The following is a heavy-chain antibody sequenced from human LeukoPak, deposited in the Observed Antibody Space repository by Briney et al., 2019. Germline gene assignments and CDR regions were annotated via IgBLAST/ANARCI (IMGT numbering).Heavy chain of an antibody. CDR2: ISGYNGNT. CDR3: AREIGPFDY. V-gene: IGHV1-18*01. CDR1: GYTFTSYG. D-gene: IGHD2/OR15-2a*01. Sequence: RASVKVSCKASGYTFTSYGISWVRQAPGQGLEWMGWISGYNGNTDYEQKLQGRVTMTTDTSTSTAYMELRGLRSDDTAVCYCAREIGPFDYWGQGTLVTVSS. J-gene: IGHJ4*02.